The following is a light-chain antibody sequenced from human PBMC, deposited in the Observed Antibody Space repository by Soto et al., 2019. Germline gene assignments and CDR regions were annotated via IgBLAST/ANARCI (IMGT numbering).Light chain of an antibody. CDR2: EDN. CDR1: SSILGSFNR. CDR3: CSYAGSNTVI. Sequence: QSALTQPASVSGSPGQSISISCTGTSSILGSFNRVSWYQQHPGEAPKLIIYEDNKRPSGISDRFSGSNSGNRASLTTSGLQADDEADYHCCSYAGSNTVIFGGGTKVTVL. V-gene: IGLV2-23*01. J-gene: IGLJ2*01.